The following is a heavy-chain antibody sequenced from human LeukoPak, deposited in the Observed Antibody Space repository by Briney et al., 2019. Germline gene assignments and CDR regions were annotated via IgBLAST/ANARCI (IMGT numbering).Heavy chain of an antibody. CDR2: ISSSSSYI. V-gene: IGHV3-21*01. D-gene: IGHD3-10*01. CDR1: GFTFSSYS. CDR3: ARGRVLWFGESREGFDY. J-gene: IGHJ4*02. Sequence: GGSLRLSCAASGFTFSSYSMNWVRQAPGKGLEWVSSISSSSSYIYYADSVKGRFTISRDNAKNSLYLQMNSLRAEDTAVYYCARGRVLWFGESREGFDYWGQGTLVTVSS.